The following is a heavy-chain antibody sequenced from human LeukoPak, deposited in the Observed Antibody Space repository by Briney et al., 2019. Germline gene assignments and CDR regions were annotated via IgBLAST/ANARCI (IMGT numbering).Heavy chain of an antibody. CDR1: GFTFSIYA. Sequence: PGGSLRLSCTASGFTFSIYAMDWVRQAPGKGLEWVSTIGDSGGSTYYADSVKGRFTISRDNSKNTLYLQMNSLRAEDTAVYYCAKDQADIVVVPAAMEGVAFDIWGQGTMVTVSS. CDR3: AKDQADIVVVPAAMEGVAFDI. J-gene: IGHJ3*02. V-gene: IGHV3-23*01. D-gene: IGHD2-2*01. CDR2: IGDSGGST.